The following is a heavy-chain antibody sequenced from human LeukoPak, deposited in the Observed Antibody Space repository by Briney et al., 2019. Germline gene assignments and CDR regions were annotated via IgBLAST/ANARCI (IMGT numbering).Heavy chain of an antibody. CDR2: IHHSGTT. CDR1: GGSFSGYY. Sequence: SETLSLTCAVYGGSFSGYYWSWIRQPPGKGLEWIGEIHHSGTTNYNPSLKSRVTISVDTSKNQFSLKLSSVTAADTAVYYCARSRDGYSLDYYYYYMDVWGKGTTVTISS. J-gene: IGHJ6*03. V-gene: IGHV4-34*01. D-gene: IGHD5-24*01. CDR3: ARSRDGYSLDYYYYYMDV.